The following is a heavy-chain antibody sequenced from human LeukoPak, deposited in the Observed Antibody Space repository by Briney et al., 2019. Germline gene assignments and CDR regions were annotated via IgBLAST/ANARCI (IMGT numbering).Heavy chain of an antibody. V-gene: IGHV1-69*04. CDR3: AREWGWDIVVVPAARHFDY. J-gene: IGHJ4*02. CDR2: VIPILGIA. Sequence: SVKVSCKASGGTFSSYTISWVRQAPGQGLEWMGRVIPILGIANYAQKFQGRVTITADKSTSTAYMELSSLRSEDTAVYYCAREWGWDIVVVPAARHFDYWGQGTLVTVSS. D-gene: IGHD2-2*01. CDR1: GGTFSSYT.